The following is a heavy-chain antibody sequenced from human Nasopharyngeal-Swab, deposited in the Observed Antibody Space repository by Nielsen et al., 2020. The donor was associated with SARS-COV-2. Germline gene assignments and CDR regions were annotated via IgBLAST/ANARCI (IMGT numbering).Heavy chain of an antibody. CDR3: ARSPSYYDFWSGYSFNYYYYYYMDV. D-gene: IGHD3-3*01. J-gene: IGHJ6*03. Sequence: GGSLRLSCAASGFTFSGYSMNWVRQAPGKGLEWVSSISSSSSYIYYADSVKGRFTISRDNAKNSLYLQMNSLRAEDTAVYYCARSPSYYDFWSGYSFNYYYYYYMDVWGKGTTVTVSS. V-gene: IGHV3-21*01. CDR2: ISSSSSYI. CDR1: GFTFSGYS.